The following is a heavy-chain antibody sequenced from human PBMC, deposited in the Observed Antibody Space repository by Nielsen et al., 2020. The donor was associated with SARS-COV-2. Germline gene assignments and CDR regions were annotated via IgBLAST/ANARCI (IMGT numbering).Heavy chain of an antibody. Sequence: WIRQPPGKGLEWVAVISYDGSNKYYADSVKGRFTISRDNSKNTLYLQMNSLRAEDTAVYYCASHYDYVWGSYPLDYWGQGTLVTVSS. D-gene: IGHD3-16*02. J-gene: IGHJ4*02. CDR3: ASHYDYVWGSYPLDY. CDR2: ISYDGSNK. V-gene: IGHV3-33*05.